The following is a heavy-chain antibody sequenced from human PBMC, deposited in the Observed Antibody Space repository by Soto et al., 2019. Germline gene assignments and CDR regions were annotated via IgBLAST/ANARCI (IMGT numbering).Heavy chain of an antibody. CDR1: GYTFTSYD. V-gene: IGHV1-8*01. CDR2: MNPNSGNT. D-gene: IGHD3-22*01. CDR3: ASAIRSSGYYYAFDY. Sequence: ASVKVSCKASGYTFTSYDINWVRQATGQGLEWMGWMNPNSGNTGYAQKFQGRVTMTRDTSISTAYMELSSLRSEDTAVYYCASAIRSSGYYYAFDYWGQGTLVTVSS. J-gene: IGHJ4*02.